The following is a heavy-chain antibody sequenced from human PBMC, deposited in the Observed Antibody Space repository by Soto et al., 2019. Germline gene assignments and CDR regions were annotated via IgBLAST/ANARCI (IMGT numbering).Heavy chain of an antibody. CDR2: ISGSGGST. CDR3: ARDFPYYYDSSGYSPDAFDI. D-gene: IGHD3-22*01. V-gene: IGHV3-23*01. Sequence: EVQLLESGGGLVQPGGTLRLSCAASGFTFSSYAMSWVRQAPGKGLEWVSAISGSGGSTYYADSVKGRFTISRDNAKNSLYLQMNSPRAEDTAVYYCARDFPYYYDSSGYSPDAFDIWGQGTMVTVSS. CDR1: GFTFSSYA. J-gene: IGHJ3*02.